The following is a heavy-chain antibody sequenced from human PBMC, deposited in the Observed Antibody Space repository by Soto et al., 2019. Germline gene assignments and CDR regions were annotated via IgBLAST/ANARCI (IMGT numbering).Heavy chain of an antibody. CDR1: GFTFSNAW. D-gene: IGHD3-22*01. J-gene: IGHJ6*02. Sequence: GGSLRLSCAASGFTFSNAWMNWVRQAPGKGLEWVGRIKSKTDGGTTDYAAPVKGRFTISRDDSKNTLYLQMNSLKTEDTAVYYCTTDWGAYYYDSSGYYYYYYGMDVWGQGTTVTVSS. V-gene: IGHV3-15*07. CDR3: TTDWGAYYYDSSGYYYYYYGMDV. CDR2: IKSKTDGGTT.